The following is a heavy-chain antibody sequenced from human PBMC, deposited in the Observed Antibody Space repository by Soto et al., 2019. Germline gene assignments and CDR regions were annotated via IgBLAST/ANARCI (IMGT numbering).Heavy chain of an antibody. D-gene: IGHD2-15*01. V-gene: IGHV4-31*11. CDR2: ISSGGSP. Sequence: VQLQESGPGLVKPSQTLSLTCAVSDESVTSPGNYWNWIRQPPDTGLECIGYISSGGSPFYNPSLQSRVSLSLDTSNNLFSLTLNSVTAADTAVYYCTLNHCAGGGCYDRDYWGQGTRVTVSS. CDR3: TLNHCAGGGCYDRDY. J-gene: IGHJ1*01. CDR1: DESVTSPGNY.